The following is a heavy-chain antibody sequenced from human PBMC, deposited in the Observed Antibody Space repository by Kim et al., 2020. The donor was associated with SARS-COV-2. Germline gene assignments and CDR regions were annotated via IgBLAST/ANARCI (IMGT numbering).Heavy chain of an antibody. V-gene: IGHV3-23*01. D-gene: IGHD5-12*01. CDR3: AKSGQLDY. J-gene: IGHJ4*02. Sequence: GATAYSPGSGKGRFTISRDNSKNTLYLQMNNLRAEDTAVYFCAKSGQLDYWGQGTLVTVSS. CDR2: GATA.